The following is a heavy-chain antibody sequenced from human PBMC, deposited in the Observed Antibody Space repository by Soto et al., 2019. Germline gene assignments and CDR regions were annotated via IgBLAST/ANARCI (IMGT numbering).Heavy chain of an antibody. J-gene: IGHJ3*01. D-gene: IGHD3-22*01. Sequence: GGSLRLSCAASGFTFSSYAMHWVRQAPGKGLEWVAVISYDGNNQYYADSVKGRFTISRDNSKNTLHLQMNSLRPEDMAVYSCAKEGSDSSTYSKFAFDVWGQGTMVTVSS. CDR3: AKEGSDSSTYSKFAFDV. V-gene: IGHV3-30-3*01. CDR2: ISYDGNNQ. CDR1: GFTFSSYA.